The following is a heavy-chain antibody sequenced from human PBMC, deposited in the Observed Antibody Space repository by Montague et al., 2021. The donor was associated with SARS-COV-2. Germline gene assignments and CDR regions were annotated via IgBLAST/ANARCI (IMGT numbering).Heavy chain of an antibody. CDR1: GFSLSTSGMC. Sequence: PALVKPTQTLTLTCTFSGFSLSTSGMCVSWIRQPPGKALEWLALIDWDDDKYYSTSLKTRLTISKDTSKNQVVLTMTDMDPVDTATYYCARIFDSSWPTFDYWGQGTRVTVSS. D-gene: IGHD6-13*01. CDR3: ARIFDSSWPTFDY. V-gene: IGHV2-70*01. CDR2: IDWDDDK. J-gene: IGHJ4*02.